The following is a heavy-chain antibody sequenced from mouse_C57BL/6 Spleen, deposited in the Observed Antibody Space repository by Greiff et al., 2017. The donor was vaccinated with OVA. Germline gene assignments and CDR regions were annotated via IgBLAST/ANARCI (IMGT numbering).Heavy chain of an antibody. CDR3: ARRLLLYSMDY. CDR2: INPYNGGT. CDR1: GYTFTDYY. V-gene: IGHV1-19*01. Sequence: EVQLQQSGPVLVKPGASVKMSCKASGYTFTDYYMNWVKQSHGKSLEWIGVINPYNGGTSYNQKFKGKATLTVDKSSSTAYMELNSLTSEDSAVYYCARRLLLYSMDYWGQGTSVTVSS. J-gene: IGHJ4*01. D-gene: IGHD1-2*01.